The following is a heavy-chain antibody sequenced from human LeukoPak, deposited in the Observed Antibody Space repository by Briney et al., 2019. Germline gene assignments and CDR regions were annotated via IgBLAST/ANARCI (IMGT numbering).Heavy chain of an antibody. D-gene: IGHD3-16*01. V-gene: IGHV3-53*01. J-gene: IGHJ4*02. CDR3: VREANWAY. Sequence: PGGSLRLSCAASGFAVSSNYMSWVRQAPGKGLEWVSVLYGGGGSYYADSVKGRFIIFRDNSKNIPYLQMNSLRVEDTAVYYCVREANWAYWGQGTLVTVSS. CDR1: GFAVSSNY. CDR2: LYGGGGS.